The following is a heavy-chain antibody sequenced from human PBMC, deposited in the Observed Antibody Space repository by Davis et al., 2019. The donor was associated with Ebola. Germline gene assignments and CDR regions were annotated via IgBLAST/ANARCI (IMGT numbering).Heavy chain of an antibody. V-gene: IGHV1-8*01. CDR1: GYTFTSYD. Sequence: AASVKVSCKASGYTFTSYDINWVRQATGQGLEWMGWMNPNSGNTGYAQKFQGRVTMTRDTSTSTVYMELSSLRSEDTAVYYCARDHIVVVTTSGYYYGMDVWGQGTTVTVSS. CDR3: ARDHIVVVTTSGYYYGMDV. J-gene: IGHJ6*02. D-gene: IGHD2-21*02. CDR2: MNPNSGNT.